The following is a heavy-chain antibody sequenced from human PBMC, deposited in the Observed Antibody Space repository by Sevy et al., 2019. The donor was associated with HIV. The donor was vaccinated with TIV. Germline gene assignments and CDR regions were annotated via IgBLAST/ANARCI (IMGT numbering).Heavy chain of an antibody. CDR2: ISGSGGST. J-gene: IGHJ4*02. CDR3: AKDGGLRLRRAFDY. D-gene: IGHD5-12*01. V-gene: IGHV3-23*01. Sequence: GGSLRLSCAASGFTFSSYAMSGVRQAPGKGLEWVSAISGSGGSTYYADSVKGRFTISRDNSKNTLYLQMNSLRAEDTAVYYCAKDGGLRLRRAFDYWGQGTLVTVSS. CDR1: GFTFSSYA.